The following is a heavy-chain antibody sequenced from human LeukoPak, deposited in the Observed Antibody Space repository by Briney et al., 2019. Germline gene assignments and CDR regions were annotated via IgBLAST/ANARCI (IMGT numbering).Heavy chain of an antibody. Sequence: GASVKVSCKASGYTFTSYDINWVRQATGQGLEWMGWMNPNSGNTGYAQKFQGRVTMTRDTSISTAYMELSRLRSDDTAVYYCARARRITMIVVANNWFDPWGQGTLVTVSS. CDR2: MNPNSGNT. V-gene: IGHV1-8*01. CDR1: GYTFTSYD. D-gene: IGHD3-22*01. CDR3: ARARRITMIVVANNWFDP. J-gene: IGHJ5*02.